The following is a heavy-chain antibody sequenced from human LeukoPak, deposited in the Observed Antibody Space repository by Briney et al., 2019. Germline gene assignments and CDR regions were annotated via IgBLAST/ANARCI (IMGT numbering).Heavy chain of an antibody. CDR3: ASLVAAAGLDAFDI. Sequence: GGSLRLSCAASGFTFSSYSMNWVRQAPGKGLEWVSYISSSSSTIYYADSVKGRFTISRDNAKNSLYLQMNSLRAEDTAVYYCASLVAAAGLDAFDIWGQGTMVTVSS. D-gene: IGHD6-13*01. V-gene: IGHV3-48*04. CDR2: ISSSSSTI. J-gene: IGHJ3*02. CDR1: GFTFSSYS.